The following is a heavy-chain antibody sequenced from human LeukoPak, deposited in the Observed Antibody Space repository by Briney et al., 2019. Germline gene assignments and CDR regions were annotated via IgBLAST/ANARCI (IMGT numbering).Heavy chain of an antibody. J-gene: IGHJ5*02. V-gene: IGHV4-59*08. CDR2: IYYTGST. CDR3: ARHDWLLKTTNWFDP. Sequence: SETLSLTRTVSGGSISSYYWSWIRQPPGKGLEWIGYIYYTGSTNYNPSLKSRVTISVDTSKNQFSLKLSSVTAADTAVYYCARHDWLLKTTNWFDPWGQGTLVTVSS. CDR1: GGSISSYY. D-gene: IGHD2-15*01.